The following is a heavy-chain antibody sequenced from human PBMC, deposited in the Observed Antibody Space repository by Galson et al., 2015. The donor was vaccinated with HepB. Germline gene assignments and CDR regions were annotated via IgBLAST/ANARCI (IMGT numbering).Heavy chain of an antibody. V-gene: IGHV4-59*08. CDR1: GGSISSYY. J-gene: IGHJ4*02. Sequence: TLSLTCTVSGGSISSYYWSWIRQPPGKGLEWIGYIYYSGSTNYNPSLKSRVTISVDTSKNQFSLKLSSVTAADTAVYYCARRRYCSGGSCFHIFDYWGQGTLVTVSS. D-gene: IGHD2-15*01. CDR3: ARRRYCSGGSCFHIFDY. CDR2: IYYSGST.